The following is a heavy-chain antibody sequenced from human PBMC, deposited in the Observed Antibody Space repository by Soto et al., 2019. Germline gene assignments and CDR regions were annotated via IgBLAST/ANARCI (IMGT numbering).Heavy chain of an antibody. J-gene: IGHJ5*02. CDR2: INSDGSIT. CDR1: GFTFSTYW. CDR3: ARVATGSYSWRES. D-gene: IGHD1-26*01. V-gene: IGHV3-74*03. Sequence: EVQLEESGGDLVQPGGSRRLSCAASGFTFSTYWMHWVRQAQGKGLVWVWRINSDGSITTYADSLKGRFTISRDNSKNTLYLQMNSLRAEDTAVYYCARVATGSYSWRESWGQGTLVTVSS.